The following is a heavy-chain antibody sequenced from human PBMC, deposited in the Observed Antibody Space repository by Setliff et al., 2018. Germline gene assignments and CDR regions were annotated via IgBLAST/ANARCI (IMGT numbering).Heavy chain of an antibody. CDR2: LKYDGSST. Sequence: GGSLRLSCAASGFSLSYYCMFWVRQVPGKGLVWVSRLKYDGSSTNYADSVEGRFTVSRDNARNTLYLQMTSLRAEDTAVYYCAREPTVTTLDYWGQGTLVTVSS. CDR1: GFSLSYYC. D-gene: IGHD4-4*01. J-gene: IGHJ4*02. V-gene: IGHV3-74*01. CDR3: AREPTVTTLDY.